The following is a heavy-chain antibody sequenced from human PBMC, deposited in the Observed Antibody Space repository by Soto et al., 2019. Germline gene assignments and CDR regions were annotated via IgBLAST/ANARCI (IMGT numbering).Heavy chain of an antibody. CDR1: GFTFSSYG. V-gene: IGHV3-33*01. CDR2: IWYDGSNK. CDR3: ARDEYGGTYYFAY. Sequence: PGGSLRLSCAASGFTFSSYGMHWVRQAPGKVLEWVAVIWYDGSNKYYADSVKGRFTISRDNSNNTLYLQMNSLRAEDTAVYYCARDEYGGTYYFAYWGQGPLVNVSS. D-gene: IGHD3-16*01. J-gene: IGHJ4*02.